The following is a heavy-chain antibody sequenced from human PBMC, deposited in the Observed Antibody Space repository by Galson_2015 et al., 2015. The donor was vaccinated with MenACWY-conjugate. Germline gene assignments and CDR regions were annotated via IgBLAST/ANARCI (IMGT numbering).Heavy chain of an antibody. Sequence: TLSLTCTVSGGSISSSSYYWGWIRQPPGKGLEWIGSIYYSGSTYYNPSLKSRVTISVDTSKNQFSLKLSSVTAADTAVYYCARSPSPTVNWFDPWGQGTLVIVSS. CDR2: IYYSGST. D-gene: IGHD4-17*01. CDR1: GGSISSSSYY. CDR3: ARSPSPTVNWFDP. J-gene: IGHJ5*02. V-gene: IGHV4-39*07.